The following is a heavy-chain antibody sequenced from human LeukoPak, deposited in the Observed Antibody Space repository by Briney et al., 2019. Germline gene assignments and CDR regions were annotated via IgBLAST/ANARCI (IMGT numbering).Heavy chain of an antibody. J-gene: IGHJ4*02. CDR3: ARGGSDYDILTGYYILPYFDY. CDR2: ISAYNGNT. CDR1: GYTFTSYG. Sequence: ASVKVSCKASGYTFTSYGISWVRQAPGQGLEWMGWISAYNGNTNYAQKLQGRVTMTTDTSTSTAYMELRSLRSDDTAVYYCARGGSDYDILTGYYILPYFDYWGQGTLVTVSS. V-gene: IGHV1-18*01. D-gene: IGHD3-9*01.